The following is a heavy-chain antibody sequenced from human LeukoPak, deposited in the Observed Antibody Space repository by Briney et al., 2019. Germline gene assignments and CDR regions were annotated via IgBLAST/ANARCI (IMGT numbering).Heavy chain of an antibody. Sequence: GGALRLSCAASGFTFSGSAMHWVRQASGKGLEGVGRIRSKANSYATAYAASVKGRFTISRDDSKNTAYLQMNSLKTEDTAVYYCTRLYRSGWDYFDYWGQGTLVTVSS. CDR3: TRLYRSGWDYFDY. V-gene: IGHV3-73*01. CDR1: GFTFSGSA. J-gene: IGHJ4*02. D-gene: IGHD6-19*01. CDR2: IRSKANSYAT.